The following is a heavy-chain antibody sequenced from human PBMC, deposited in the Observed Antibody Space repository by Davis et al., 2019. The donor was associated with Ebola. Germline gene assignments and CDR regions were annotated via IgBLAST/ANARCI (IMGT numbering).Heavy chain of an antibody. CDR1: GDTFNDQT. CDR3: AREVVVVVAANSQYYYGMDV. D-gene: IGHD2-15*01. J-gene: IGHJ6*04. CDR2: ISNFNGNT. V-gene: IGHV1-18*01. Sequence: ASVKVSCKVSGDTFNDQTITWVRQAPGQGLEWMGWISNFNGNTNYAQKFQGRVTMTRDTSTSTVYMELSSLRSEDTAVYYCAREVVVVVAANSQYYYGMDVWGKGTTVTVSS.